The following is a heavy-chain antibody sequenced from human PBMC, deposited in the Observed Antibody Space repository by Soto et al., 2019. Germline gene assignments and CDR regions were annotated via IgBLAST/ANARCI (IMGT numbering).Heavy chain of an antibody. CDR2: INHSGST. CDR1: GGSFSGYY. CDR3: AREAWLSWFDP. D-gene: IGHD3-10*01. J-gene: IGHJ5*02. V-gene: IGHV4-34*01. Sequence: QVQLQQWGAGLLKPSETLSLTCAVYGGSFSGYYWSWIRQPPGKGLEWIGEINHSGSTNYNPSLKSRVTISVDTPKNQFALKLSSVTAAATAVYYCAREAWLSWFDPWGQGTLVTVSS.